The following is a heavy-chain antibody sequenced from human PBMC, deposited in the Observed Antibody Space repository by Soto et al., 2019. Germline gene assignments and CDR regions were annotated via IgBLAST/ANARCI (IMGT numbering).Heavy chain of an antibody. Sequence: TLSLTCAVYGESLSGYFWSWIRQAPGQGVEWIGEINHSGNTNYNPSLKSRVTMSVDTFKKQFSLKLSSVTAADTAVYYCARLGGNYDFWSGYHYYYAMDVWGQGTAVTVSS. CDR2: INHSGNT. D-gene: IGHD3-3*01. J-gene: IGHJ6*01. CDR1: GESLSGYF. V-gene: IGHV4-34*01. CDR3: ARLGGNYDFWSGYHYYYAMDV.